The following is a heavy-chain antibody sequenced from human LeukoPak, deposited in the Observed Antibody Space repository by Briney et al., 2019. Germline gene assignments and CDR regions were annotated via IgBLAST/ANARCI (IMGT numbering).Heavy chain of an antibody. D-gene: IGHD3-9*01. CDR3: ATGGPGYFDWLLQPYYYYYMDV. J-gene: IGHJ6*03. V-gene: IGHV1-8*01. CDR1: GYTFTGYD. CDR2: MNPNSGNT. Sequence: ASVKVSCKASGYTFTGYDINWVRQATGQGLEWMGWMNPNSGNTGYAQKFQGRVTMTRNTSISTAYMELSSLRSEDTAVYYCATGGPGYFDWLLQPYYYYYMDVWGKGTTVTVSS.